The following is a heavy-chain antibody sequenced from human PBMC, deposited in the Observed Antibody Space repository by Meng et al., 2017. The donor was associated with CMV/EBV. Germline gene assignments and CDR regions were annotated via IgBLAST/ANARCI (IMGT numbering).Heavy chain of an antibody. Sequence: GESLKISCAASGFTFSSYGTHWVRQAPGKGLEWVAFIRYDGSNKYYADSVKGRFTISRDNSKNTLYLQMNSLRAEDTAVYYCAKEPDTYYDFWSGYYYYYYGMDVWGQGTTVTVSS. CDR1: GFTFSSYG. V-gene: IGHV3-30*02. J-gene: IGHJ6*02. CDR2: IRYDGSNK. CDR3: AKEPDTYYDFWSGYYYYYYGMDV. D-gene: IGHD3-3*01.